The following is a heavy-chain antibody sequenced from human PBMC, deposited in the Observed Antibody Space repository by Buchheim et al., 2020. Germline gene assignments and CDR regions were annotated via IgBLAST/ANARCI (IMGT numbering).Heavy chain of an antibody. D-gene: IGHD2-8*01. CDR1: GFTFSSYS. Sequence: EVQLVESEGGLVKPGGSLRLSCAASGFTFSSYSMNWVRQAPGKGLEWVSSISSSSSYIYYADSVKGRFTFSRDNAKNSLYLQMNSLRAEDTAVYYCARDHCTNGVCYTRYYYYGMDVWGQGTT. V-gene: IGHV3-21*01. J-gene: IGHJ6*02. CDR3: ARDHCTNGVCYTRYYYYGMDV. CDR2: ISSSSSYI.